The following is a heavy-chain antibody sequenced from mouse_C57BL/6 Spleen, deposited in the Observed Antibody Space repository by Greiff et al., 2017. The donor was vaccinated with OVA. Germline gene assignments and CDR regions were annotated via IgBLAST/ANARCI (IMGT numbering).Heavy chain of an antibody. J-gene: IGHJ1*03. CDR1: GFTFSDYG. V-gene: IGHV5-17*01. CDR3: ARNYYGSSLDV. CDR2: ISSGSSTI. D-gene: IGHD1-1*01. Sequence: EVMLVESGGGLVKPGGSLKLSCAASGFTFSDYGMHWVRQAPEKGLEWVAYISSGSSTIYYADTVKGRFNISRDNAKNTLFLQMTMLRSEDTAMYYCARNYYGSSLDVWGTGTTVTVSS.